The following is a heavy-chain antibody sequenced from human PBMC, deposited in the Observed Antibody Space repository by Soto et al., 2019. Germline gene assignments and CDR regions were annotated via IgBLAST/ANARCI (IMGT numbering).Heavy chain of an antibody. CDR2: IIPIFGTA. CDR3: ATAPGGFYYDRSGSPQFDY. Sequence: SVKVSCKASGGTFSSYSINWVRQAPGQGLEWMGGIIPIFGTANNAQKFQGRVTMTEDTSTDTAYMELSSLRSEDTAVYYCATAPGGFYYDRSGSPQFDYWGQGTLVTVSS. V-gene: IGHV1-69*06. J-gene: IGHJ4*02. D-gene: IGHD3-22*01. CDR1: GGTFSSYS.